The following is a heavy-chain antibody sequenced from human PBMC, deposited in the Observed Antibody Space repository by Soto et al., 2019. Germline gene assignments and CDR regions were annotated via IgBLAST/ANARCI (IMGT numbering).Heavy chain of an antibody. D-gene: IGHD6-19*01. J-gene: IGHJ4*02. Sequence: QVQLVESGGGVVQPGRSLRLSCAASGFTFSSYAMHWVRQAPGKGLEWVAVISYEGSNKYYADSVKGRFTISRDHSKNALYLQMNSLSAEDPAVYYCARDRGSSGWYCFDSWGQGTLDTVSS. CDR3: ARDRGSSGWYCFDS. CDR1: GFTFSSYA. V-gene: IGHV3-30-3*01. CDR2: ISYEGSNK.